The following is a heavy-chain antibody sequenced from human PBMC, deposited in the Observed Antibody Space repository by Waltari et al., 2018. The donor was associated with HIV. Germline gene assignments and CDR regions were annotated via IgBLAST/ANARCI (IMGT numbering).Heavy chain of an antibody. CDR1: GDSVSSNSAA. V-gene: IGHV6-1*01. Sequence: QGQLQQSGPGLVKPSQTISLTCVISGDSVSSNSAAWNWIRQSPSRGLEWLGRTDYRSRCYNEYAVSVKSRKTRNQDTSKNQFSLQLKSVTPEDTAVYYCVRCGQWLNWFGPWGPGTLVTVSS. CDR3: VRCGQWLNWFGP. J-gene: IGHJ5*02. CDR2: TDYRSRCYN. D-gene: IGHD6-19*01.